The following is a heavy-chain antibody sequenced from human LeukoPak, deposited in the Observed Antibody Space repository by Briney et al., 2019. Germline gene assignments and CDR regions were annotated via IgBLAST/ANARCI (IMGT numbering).Heavy chain of an antibody. CDR2: ISDDGSNK. CDR1: GFTFSNYA. J-gene: IGHJ4*02. V-gene: IGHV3-30*03. CDR3: ASFRSSSSCALDF. Sequence: PGGSLRLSCAASGFTFSNYAMHWVRQAPGKGLEWVAVISDDGSNKYYGDSVKGRFTISRDNAKNTLYLQMNSLRAEDTAVYYCASFRSSSSCALDFWGQGTLVTVSS. D-gene: IGHD2-2*01.